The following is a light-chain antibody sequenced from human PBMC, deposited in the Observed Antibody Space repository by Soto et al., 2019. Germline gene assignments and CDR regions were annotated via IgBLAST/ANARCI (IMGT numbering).Light chain of an antibody. J-gene: IGLJ1*01. CDR1: SSDVGGYNY. Sequence: QSALTQPVSVSGSPGQSITISCTGTSSDVGGYNYVSWYQQHPGKAPKLMIYDVSNRPSGVSNRFSGSKSGNTASLTISGLQAEDEADYSCSSYTSSSTLVFGTGTKVTVL. CDR3: SSYTSSSTLV. CDR2: DVS. V-gene: IGLV2-14*01.